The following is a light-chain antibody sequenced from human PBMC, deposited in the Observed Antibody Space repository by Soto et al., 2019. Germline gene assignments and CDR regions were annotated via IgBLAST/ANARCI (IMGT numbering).Light chain of an antibody. V-gene: IGLV1-47*01. CDR1: SSNIGSNY. CDR3: GGWADSLSGPV. CDR2: RNN. J-gene: IGLJ2*01. Sequence: QAVVTQPPSASGTPGQRVNISCSGSSSNIGSNYVYWYRQFPGTATKLLIQRNNQRPSGVPARFSGSKSGTSASLAISGLRSEDEADYYCGGWADSLSGPVFGGGTKLTVL.